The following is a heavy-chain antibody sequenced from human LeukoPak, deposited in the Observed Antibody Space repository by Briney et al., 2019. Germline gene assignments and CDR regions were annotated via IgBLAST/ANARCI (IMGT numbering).Heavy chain of an antibody. Sequence: ASETLSLTCTVSGVSISSGGYYWSWIRQHPGKGLEWIGYIYYSGSTYYNPSLKSRVTISVDTSRNQFSLKLSSVTAADSSGRPNWFDPWGQGTLVTVSS. CDR2: IYYSGST. J-gene: IGHJ5*02. D-gene: IGHD3-22*01. V-gene: IGHV4-31*03. CDR3: WFDP. CDR1: GVSISSGGYY.